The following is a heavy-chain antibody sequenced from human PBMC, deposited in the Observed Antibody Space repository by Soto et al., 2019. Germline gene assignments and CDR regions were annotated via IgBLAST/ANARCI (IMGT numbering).Heavy chain of an antibody. V-gene: IGHV3-30*18. CDR1: GFSFSYYG. Sequence: QVQLVESGGSVVQPGGSRRLSSAASGFSFSYYGLHWVRQAPGKGLEWLALITHDGHNRYYADSVKGRFTNSRDNSKNTIFLQMNSLKSEDTAVYYCAKGGSFDIWGQGTPVTVSS. J-gene: IGHJ4*02. D-gene: IGHD6-6*01. CDR2: ITHDGHNR. CDR3: AKGGSFDI.